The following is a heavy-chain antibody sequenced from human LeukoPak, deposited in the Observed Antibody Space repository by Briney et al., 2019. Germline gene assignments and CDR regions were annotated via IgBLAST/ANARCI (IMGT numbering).Heavy chain of an antibody. CDR2: IWYDGSNK. CDR1: GFTFSNYA. Sequence: GTSLRPSCIASGFTFSNYAMHWVRQAPGKGLEWVAVIWYDGSNKYYADSVKGRFTISRDNSKNTLYLEMSSLRAEDTAVYYCTSFEYWGQGTLVTVSS. V-gene: IGHV3-33*08. CDR3: TSFEY. J-gene: IGHJ4*02.